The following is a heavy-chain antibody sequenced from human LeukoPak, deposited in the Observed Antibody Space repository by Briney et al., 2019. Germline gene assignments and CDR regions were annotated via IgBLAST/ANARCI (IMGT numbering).Heavy chain of an antibody. J-gene: IGHJ4*02. V-gene: IGHV3-23*01. Sequence: GGSLRLSCAASGFTFTNYAMSWVRQPPGKGLEWVSTIGSGGSTYYADSVKGRFTISRDNSKNTLYLKMTSLRAEDTAVYYCAKLGLKLGGDYWGQGALVTVSS. D-gene: IGHD3-16*01. CDR2: IGSGGST. CDR3: AKLGLKLGGDY. CDR1: GFTFTNYA.